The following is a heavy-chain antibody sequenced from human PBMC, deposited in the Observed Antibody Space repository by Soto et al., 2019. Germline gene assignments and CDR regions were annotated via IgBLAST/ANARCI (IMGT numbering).Heavy chain of an antibody. Sequence: GESLKISCKGSGYSFTSYWIGWVRQMPGKGLEWMGIIYPGDSDTRYSPSFQGQVTISADKSISTAYLQWSSLTASDTAMYYCARHFRKHYYGEWFNAFDIWGQGTMDNV. V-gene: IGHV5-51*01. CDR2: IYPGDSDT. D-gene: IGHD3-10*01. CDR1: GYSFTSYW. J-gene: IGHJ3*02. CDR3: ARHFRKHYYGEWFNAFDI.